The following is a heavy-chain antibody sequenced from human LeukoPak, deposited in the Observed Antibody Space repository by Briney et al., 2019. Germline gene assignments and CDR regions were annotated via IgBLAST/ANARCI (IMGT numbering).Heavy chain of an antibody. V-gene: IGHV3-23*01. CDR3: AKDSQEGVEEDY. CDR2: ISDSGGST. CDR1: GFTFSSYA. J-gene: IGHJ4*02. Sequence: PGESLKISCAASGFTFSSYAMSWVRQAPGKGLEWVSSISDSGGSTYCADSVKGRFTISRDNSKNTLYLQMNTLRAEDTAVYYCAKDSQEGVEEDYWGQGTLVTVSS. D-gene: IGHD3-16*01.